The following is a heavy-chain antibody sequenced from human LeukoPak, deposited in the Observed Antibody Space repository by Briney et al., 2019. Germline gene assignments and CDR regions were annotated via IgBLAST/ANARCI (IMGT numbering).Heavy chain of an antibody. CDR3: AKGGHVAHLINFDY. D-gene: IGHD2-21*01. J-gene: IGHJ4*02. CDR1: GGTFSSYA. V-gene: IGHV1-69*13. Sequence: GASVKVSCKASGGTFSSYAISWVRQAPGQGLEWMGGIIPIFGTANYAQKFQGRVTITADESTSTAYMELSSLRSEDTAVYYCAKGGHVAHLINFDYWGQGTLVTVSS. CDR2: IIPIFGTA.